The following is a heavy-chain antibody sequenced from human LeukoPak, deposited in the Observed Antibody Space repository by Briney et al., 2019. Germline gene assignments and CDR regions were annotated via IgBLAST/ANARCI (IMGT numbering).Heavy chain of an antibody. V-gene: IGHV1-18*01. CDR2: ISAYNGDT. CDR3: ARIRNYHLQEAVDI. J-gene: IGHJ3*02. D-gene: IGHD4-4*01. CDR1: GFTFTSYG. Sequence: ASVQVSCKASGFTFTSYGFSWVRQAPGQGIEWMGWISAYNGDTKYAQKFLGRVTMTMDTSTNTVYMELMSLRYDDTAMYYSARIRNYHLQEAVDIWGQGTMVTVSS.